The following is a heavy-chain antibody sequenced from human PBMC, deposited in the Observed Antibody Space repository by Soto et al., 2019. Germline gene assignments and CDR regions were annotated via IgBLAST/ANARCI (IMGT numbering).Heavy chain of an antibody. V-gene: IGHV1-18*01. CDR3: ARGATYYYGSGSSPGNYMDV. CDR1: GYTFTSYG. CDR2: ISAYNGNT. D-gene: IGHD3-10*01. J-gene: IGHJ6*03. Sequence: GPVKVSCKASGYTFTSYGISWVRQAPGQGLEWMGWISAYNGNTNYAQKLQGRVTMTTDTSTSTAYMELRSLRSDDTAVYYCARGATYYYGSGSSPGNYMDVWGKGTTVTVSS.